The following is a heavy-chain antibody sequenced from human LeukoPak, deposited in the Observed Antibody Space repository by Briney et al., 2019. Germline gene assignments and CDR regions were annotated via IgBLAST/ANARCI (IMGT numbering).Heavy chain of an antibody. CDR3: ARDFSYDFWSGYSYPSGLWGFDP. J-gene: IGHJ5*02. CDR2: IYAGGST. CDR1: NVSISSGSHY. Sequence: SETLSLTCTVSNVSISSGSHYWNWIRQPAGKGLEWIGRIYAGGSTNYNPSLKSRVTISVDTSKNQFSLKLSSVTAADTAVYYCARDFSYDFWSGYSYPSGLWGFDPWGQGTLVTVSS. D-gene: IGHD3-3*01. V-gene: IGHV4-61*02.